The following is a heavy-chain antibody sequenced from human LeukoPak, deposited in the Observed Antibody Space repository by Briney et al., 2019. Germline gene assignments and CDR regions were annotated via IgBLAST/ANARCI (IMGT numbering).Heavy chain of an antibody. V-gene: IGHV3-64D*09. CDR1: GFTFSSYA. J-gene: IGHJ4*02. Sequence: GGSLRLSCSASGFTFSSYAMHWVRQAPGKGLEYVSAISSNGCSTYYADSVKGRFTISRDNSKNTLYLQMSSLRAEDTAVYYCVKSYSSSWYPFDYWGQGTLVTVSS. D-gene: IGHD6-13*01. CDR3: VKSYSSSWYPFDY. CDR2: ISSNGCST.